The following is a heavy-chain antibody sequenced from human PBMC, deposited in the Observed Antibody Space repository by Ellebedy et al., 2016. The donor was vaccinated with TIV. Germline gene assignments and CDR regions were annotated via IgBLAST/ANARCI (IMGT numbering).Heavy chain of an antibody. J-gene: IGHJ5*02. CDR3: VRSSGWLPGS. CDR1: GFTFGIYG. CDR2: IKPDGNQK. Sequence: GGSLRLXXAASGFTFGIYGMRWVRQAPGKGPEWVATIKPDGNQKDYVVSVRGRFTISRDNALNSLYLQMNSLRAEDTAVYYCVRSSGWLPGSWGQGTLVTVSS. V-gene: IGHV3-7*01. D-gene: IGHD6-19*01.